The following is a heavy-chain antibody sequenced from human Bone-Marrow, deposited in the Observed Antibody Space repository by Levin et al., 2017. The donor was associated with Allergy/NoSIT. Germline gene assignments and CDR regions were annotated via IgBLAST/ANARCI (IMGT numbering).Heavy chain of an antibody. CDR2: IYHSGST. J-gene: IGHJ6*02. CDR3: ARGGSSWAYYYYGMDV. V-gene: IGHV4-30-2*01. Sequence: LRLSCAVSGGSISSGGYSWSWIRQPPGKGLEWIGYIYHSGSTYYNPSLKSRVTISVDRSKNQFSLKLSSVTAADTAVYYCARGGSSWAYYYYGMDVWGQGTTVTVSS. D-gene: IGHD6-13*01. CDR1: GGSISSGGYS.